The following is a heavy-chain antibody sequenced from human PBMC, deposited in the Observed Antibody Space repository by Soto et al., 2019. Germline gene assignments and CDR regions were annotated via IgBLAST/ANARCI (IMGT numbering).Heavy chain of an antibody. Sequence: PSETLALTCTVSGGSIGRGGYYWSWIRQHPGKGLEWIGYIYYSGSTYYNPSLKSRVTISVDTSKNQFSLKLSSVTAADTAVYYCARADSGGSGGDWFDPWGQGTLVSVSS. CDR2: IYYSGST. CDR3: ARADSGGSGGDWFDP. V-gene: IGHV4-31*03. CDR1: GGSIGRGGYY. D-gene: IGHD2-15*01. J-gene: IGHJ5*02.